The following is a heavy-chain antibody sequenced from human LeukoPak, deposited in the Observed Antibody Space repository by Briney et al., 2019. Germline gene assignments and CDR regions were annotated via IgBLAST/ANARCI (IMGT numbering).Heavy chain of an antibody. D-gene: IGHD3-10*01. CDR3: AGFTPAVDY. V-gene: IGHV4-38-2*01. Sequence: PSETLSLTCAVSGYSISSGHYWGWIRQPPGKGLEWIGSIYHSGGTYYNPSLKSRVTISVDASKNQFSLKMKSVTAADTAVYYCAGFTPAVDYCSQGTLVTVSS. J-gene: IGHJ4*02. CDR1: GYSISSGHY. CDR2: IYHSGGT.